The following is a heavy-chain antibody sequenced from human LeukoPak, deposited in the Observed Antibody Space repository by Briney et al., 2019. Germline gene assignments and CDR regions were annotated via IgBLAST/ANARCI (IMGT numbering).Heavy chain of an antibody. CDR3: ARGRGYCTGVSCDIDY. V-gene: IGHV3-48*04. CDR2: IISRGDTT. J-gene: IGHJ4*02. Sequence: GGSLRLSCAASGFTFNAYSMNWVRQAPGKGLEWVSNIISRGDTTHYAASVKGRFTISRDNAKNSVFLHLNSLRGDDTAVYNCARGRGYCTGVSCDIDYWGQGTLVTVSS. CDR1: GFTFNAYS. D-gene: IGHD2-8*02.